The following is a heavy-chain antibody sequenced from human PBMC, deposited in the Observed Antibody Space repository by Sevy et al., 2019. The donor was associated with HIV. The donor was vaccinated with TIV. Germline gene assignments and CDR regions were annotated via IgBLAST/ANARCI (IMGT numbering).Heavy chain of an antibody. J-gene: IGHJ4*02. Sequence: SETLSLTCTVSGGSISSYYWSWIRQPPGKGLEWIGYIYYSGSTNYNPSPKSRVTITVDTSKNQFSLKLSSVTAADTAVYYCARTYDFWSGVDYWGQGTLVTVSS. CDR3: ARTYDFWSGVDY. V-gene: IGHV4-59*01. D-gene: IGHD3-3*01. CDR1: GGSISSYY. CDR2: IYYSGST.